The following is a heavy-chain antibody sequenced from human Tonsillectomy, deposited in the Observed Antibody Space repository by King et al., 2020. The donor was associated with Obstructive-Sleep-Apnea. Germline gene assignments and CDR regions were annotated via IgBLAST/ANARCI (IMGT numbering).Heavy chain of an antibody. CDR2: INPNSGGT. Sequence: VQLVESGAEVKKPGASVKVSCKASGYTFTGYYMHWVRQAPGQGLEWMGWINPNSGGTNYAQKFQGWVTMTRDTSISTAYMDLSRLRSDDTAVYYCAREGSGSANGMDVWGQGTTVTVSS. V-gene: IGHV1-2*04. CDR3: AREGSGSANGMDV. D-gene: IGHD3-10*01. CDR1: GYTFTGYY. J-gene: IGHJ6*02.